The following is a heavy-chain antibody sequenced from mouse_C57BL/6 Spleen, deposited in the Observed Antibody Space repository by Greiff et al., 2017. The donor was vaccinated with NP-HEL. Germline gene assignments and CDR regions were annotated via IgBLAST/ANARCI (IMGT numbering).Heavy chain of an antibody. Sequence: VQLQQPGAELVRPGSSVKLSCKASGYTFTSYWMDWVKQRPGQGLEWIGNIYPSDSETHYNQKFKDKATLTVDKSSSTAYMQLSSLTSEDSAVYYCAKTSITTVVATGYFDVWGTGTTVTVSS. J-gene: IGHJ1*03. V-gene: IGHV1-61*01. D-gene: IGHD1-1*01. CDR3: AKTSITTVVATGYFDV. CDR2: IYPSDSET. CDR1: GYTFTSYW.